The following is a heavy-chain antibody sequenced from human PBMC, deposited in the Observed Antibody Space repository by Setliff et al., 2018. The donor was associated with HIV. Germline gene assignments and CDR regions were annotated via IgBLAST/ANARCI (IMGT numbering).Heavy chain of an antibody. J-gene: IGHJ5*01. CDR1: GYTFTNYD. D-gene: IGHD6-19*01. CDR3: ARDSGVSSGWKNWFDS. Sequence: ASVKVSCKASGYTFTNYDINWVRQATGQGLEWMGWMNPNNGNTGYSQKFQGRVTMTRNTSTSTAYMEVSSLRSEDTAVYYCARDSGVSSGWKNWFDSWGQGTLVTVS. V-gene: IGHV1-8*01. CDR2: MNPNNGNT.